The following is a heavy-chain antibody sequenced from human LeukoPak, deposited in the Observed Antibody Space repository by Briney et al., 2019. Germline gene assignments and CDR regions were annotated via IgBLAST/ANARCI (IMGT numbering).Heavy chain of an antibody. D-gene: IGHD4-11*01. CDR3: AKSTTVTTQQRGYFDY. V-gene: IGHV3-30*18. CDR2: ISYDGSNK. CDR1: GFTFSSYG. J-gene: IGHJ4*02. Sequence: GRSLRLSCAASGFTFSSYGMHWVRQAPGKGLEWVAVISYDGSNKYFADSVKGRFTISRDNPKNTLYLQMNSLRAEDTAVYYCAKSTTVTTQQRGYFDYWGQGTLVTVSS.